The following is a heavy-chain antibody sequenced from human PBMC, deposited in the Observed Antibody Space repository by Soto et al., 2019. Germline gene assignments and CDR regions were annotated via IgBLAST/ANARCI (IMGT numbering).Heavy chain of an antibody. CDR3: ARENYYYYGMDV. V-gene: IGHV4-4*07. J-gene: IGHJ6*02. CDR2: IYPSGSP. CDR1: GGSISNYY. Sequence: SETLSLTCTVSGGSISNYYWSWIRQPPGKGLEWIGRIYPSGSPNYNPSLKSRVTMSVDTSKNQFSLKLSSVTAADTAVYYCARENYYYYGMDVWGQGTTVTVSS.